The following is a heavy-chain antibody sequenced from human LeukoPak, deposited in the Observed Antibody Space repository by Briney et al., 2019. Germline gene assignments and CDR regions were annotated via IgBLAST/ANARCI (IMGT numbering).Heavy chain of an antibody. D-gene: IGHD1-26*01. CDR2: IYYSGST. CDR1: GGSISSYY. CDR3: ARGANTFPSGSLRNWFDP. J-gene: IGHJ5*02. Sequence: KPSETLSLTCTVSGGSISSYYWSWIRQPPGKGLEWIGYIYYSGSTNYNPSLKSRVTISVDTSKNQFSLKLSSVTAADTAVYYCARGANTFPSGSLRNWFDPWGRGTLVTVSS. V-gene: IGHV4-59*12.